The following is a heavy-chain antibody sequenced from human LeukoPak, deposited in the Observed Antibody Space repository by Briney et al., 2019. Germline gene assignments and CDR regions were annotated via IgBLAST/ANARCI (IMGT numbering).Heavy chain of an antibody. CDR1: GDSINSYY. CDR2: IRYTGYT. J-gene: IGHJ4*02. CDR3: ARQGDYNGGAYFDY. V-gene: IGHV4-59*08. Sequence: SETLSLTCTVSGDSINSYYWSWIRQPPGKGLESIGFIRYTGYTSYNPSLKGRVLLSIDTSKKQFSLQLTSVTAADTAVYYCARQGDYNGGAYFDYWGQGSLVTVSS. D-gene: IGHD4-17*01.